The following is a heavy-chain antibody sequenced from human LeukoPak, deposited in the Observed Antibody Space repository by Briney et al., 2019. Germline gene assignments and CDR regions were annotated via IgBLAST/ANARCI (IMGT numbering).Heavy chain of an antibody. D-gene: IGHD4-17*01. Sequence: GASVKVSCKASGYTFTSYGISWVRQAPGQGLEWMGWISAYNGNTNYAQKLQGRVTMTTDTSTSTAYMELRSLRSDDTAVYYCARDLTTVTTWYYCYGMDVWGQGTTVTVSS. V-gene: IGHV1-18*01. J-gene: IGHJ6*02. CDR2: ISAYNGNT. CDR3: ARDLTTVTTWYYCYGMDV. CDR1: GYTFTSYG.